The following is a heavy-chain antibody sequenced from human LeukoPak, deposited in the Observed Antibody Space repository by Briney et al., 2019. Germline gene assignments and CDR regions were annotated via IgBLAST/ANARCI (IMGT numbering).Heavy chain of an antibody. V-gene: IGHV1-69*04. J-gene: IGHJ4*02. CDR2: IIPILGIA. CDR1: GGTFSSYA. D-gene: IGHD4-17*01. Sequence: GASVKVSCKASGGTFSSYAISWVRQAPGQGLEWMGRIIPILGIANYAQKFQGRVTITADKSTSTAYMELSSLRSEDTAVYYCARDLLGDYGDSVPNWGQGTLVAVSS. CDR3: ARDLLGDYGDSVPN.